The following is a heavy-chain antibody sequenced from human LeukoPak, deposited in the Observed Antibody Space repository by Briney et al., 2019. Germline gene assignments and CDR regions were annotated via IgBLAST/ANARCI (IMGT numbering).Heavy chain of an antibody. V-gene: IGHV1-69*05. Sequence: SVKVSCKASGGTFSSYAISWVRQAPGQGLEWMGGIIPIFGTANYAQKFQGRVTITTDESTSTAYMELSSLRSEDTAVYYCARDSTYCSSTSCPPPGSNWFDPWGQGTLVTVSS. CDR3: ARDSTYCSSTSCPPPGSNWFDP. D-gene: IGHD2-2*01. CDR1: GGTFSSYA. J-gene: IGHJ5*02. CDR2: IIPIFGTA.